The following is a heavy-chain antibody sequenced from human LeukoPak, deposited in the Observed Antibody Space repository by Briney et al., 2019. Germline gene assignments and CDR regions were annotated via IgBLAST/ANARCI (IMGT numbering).Heavy chain of an antibody. CDR2: IYTCGST. Sequence: AETLSLTFTVSGGPISSHYWSWIRQPAGKGLEWIGRIYTCGSTHYNPSLGSRVYISILTANNLFSLKLRSVTAADTAVYDCARGEETLAGRRWPYQYYYYTDVWGKGTTVTVSS. V-gene: IGHV4-4*07. CDR1: GGPISSHY. J-gene: IGHJ6*03. CDR3: ARGEETLAGRRWPYQYYYYTDV. D-gene: IGHD6-19*01.